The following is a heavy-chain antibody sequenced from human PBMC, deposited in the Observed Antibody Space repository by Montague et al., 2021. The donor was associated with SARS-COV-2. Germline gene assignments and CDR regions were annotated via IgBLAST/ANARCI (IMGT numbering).Heavy chain of an antibody. CDR1: GGSISTTSYY. D-gene: IGHD6-19*01. V-gene: IGHV4-39*07. Sequence: SETLSLTCTVSGGSISTTSYYWGWIRQPPGKGLEWIGCIYYSGSTYYNPSLKSRVTISVDTSKNQVSLKLNSVTAADTAVYYCARVRQWLVPFDYWGQGTLVTVSS. CDR3: ARVRQWLVPFDY. CDR2: IYYSGST. J-gene: IGHJ4*02.